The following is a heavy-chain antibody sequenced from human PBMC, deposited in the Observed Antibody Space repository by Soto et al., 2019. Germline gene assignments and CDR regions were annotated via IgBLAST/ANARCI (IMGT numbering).Heavy chain of an antibody. V-gene: IGHV4-30-4*01. CDR3: ARFRTYDLWSGPTKQKSRFDP. Sequence: QVQLQESGPGLVKPSQTLSLTCTVSGGSISSGDYFWSWIRQPPGKGLEWIGYISYSGSTYYNPSLNSRVTISVDTSRNQLSPKLSSVTAADTAVYYCARFRTYDLWSGPTKQKSRFDPWGQGTLVTVSS. CDR2: ISYSGST. CDR1: GGSISSGDYF. J-gene: IGHJ5*02. D-gene: IGHD3-3*01.